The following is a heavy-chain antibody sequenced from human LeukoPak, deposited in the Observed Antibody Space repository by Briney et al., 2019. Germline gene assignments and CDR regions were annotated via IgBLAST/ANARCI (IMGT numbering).Heavy chain of an antibody. Sequence: PGGSLRLSCAASGFTFSSYGMHWVRQAPGKGLEWVAFIRYDGSHKYYANSVKGRFTISRDNSKNSLYLQVNSLRAEDTAVYYCAKAGSIRFDYWGQGSLVTVSS. J-gene: IGHJ4*02. V-gene: IGHV3-30*02. CDR3: AKAGSIRFDY. D-gene: IGHD1-26*01. CDR1: GFTFSSYG. CDR2: IRYDGSHK.